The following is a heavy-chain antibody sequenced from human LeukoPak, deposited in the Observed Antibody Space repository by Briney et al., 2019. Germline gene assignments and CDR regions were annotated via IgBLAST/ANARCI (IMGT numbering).Heavy chain of an antibody. Sequence: ASVKVSCKASGYTFTGYYMHWVRQAPGQGLEWMGWINPNSGGTNYAQKFQGRVTMTRDTSISTAYMELSRLRSDDTAVYYCAREPPDYDFWSGIVQSDYWGQGTLVTVSS. D-gene: IGHD3-3*01. J-gene: IGHJ4*02. V-gene: IGHV1-2*02. CDR1: GYTFTGYY. CDR3: AREPPDYDFWSGIVQSDY. CDR2: INPNSGGT.